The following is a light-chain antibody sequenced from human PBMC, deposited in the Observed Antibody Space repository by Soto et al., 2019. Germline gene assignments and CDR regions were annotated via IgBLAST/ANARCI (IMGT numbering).Light chain of an antibody. CDR1: QTIMTY. CDR3: QQSYNSPQT. V-gene: IGKV1-39*01. CDR2: AAS. Sequence: DIQITQSPSSLSASVGDEVTITCRASQTIMTYLNWYQLKPGKPPRLLIYAASSLQSGVPSRFGGSGSGTDFTLTISILQPEDFATYSCQQSYNSPQTFGRGTKVDIK. J-gene: IGKJ1*01.